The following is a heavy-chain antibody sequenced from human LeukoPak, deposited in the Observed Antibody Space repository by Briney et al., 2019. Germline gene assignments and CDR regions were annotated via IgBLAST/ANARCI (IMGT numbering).Heavy chain of an antibody. V-gene: IGHV7-4-1*02. CDR1: GYTFTSYA. Sequence: ASVKVSCKASGYTFTSYAMNWVRQAPGQGLEWMGWINTNTGNPTYAQGFTGRFVFSLDTSVSTAYLQISSLKAEDTAVYYCAKDSSSWYSRYMDVWGKGTTVTVSS. D-gene: IGHD6-13*01. CDR3: AKDSSSWYSRYMDV. J-gene: IGHJ6*03. CDR2: INTNTGNP.